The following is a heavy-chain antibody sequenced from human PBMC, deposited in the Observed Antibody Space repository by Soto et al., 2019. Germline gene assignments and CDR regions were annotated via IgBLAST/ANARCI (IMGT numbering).Heavy chain of an antibody. CDR3: TKDPGFDY. CDR1: GFIFRSYG. CDR2: TSYDGRNT. J-gene: IGHJ4*02. V-gene: IGHV3-30*18. Sequence: QVQLVESGGGVVQPGRSLRLSCAASGFIFRSYGMHWVRQAPGKGLEWVAATSYDGRNTYYADSVKGRFTISRDNSKNTLYLQMNSVRAEDKAVYYGTKDPGFDYWGQGTLVTVSS.